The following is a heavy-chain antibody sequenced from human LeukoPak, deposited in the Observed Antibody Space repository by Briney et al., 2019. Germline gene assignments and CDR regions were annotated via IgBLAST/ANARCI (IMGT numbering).Heavy chain of an antibody. D-gene: IGHD2-2*01. CDR3: TRGRYQFLGPNDH. V-gene: IGHV3-48*02. Sequence: GGSLRLSCSASGFSLSDYGMSWVRQAPGKGLEWISYITMDSIRFYADSVKGRFTISRDNDKNSVYLQMNSLRDDDTAVYYCTRGRYQFLGPNDHWGQGSLVTVSS. J-gene: IGHJ4*02. CDR1: GFSLSDYG. CDR2: ITMDSIR.